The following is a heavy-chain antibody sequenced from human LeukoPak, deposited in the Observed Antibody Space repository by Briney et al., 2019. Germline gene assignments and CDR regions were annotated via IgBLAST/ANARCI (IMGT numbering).Heavy chain of an antibody. CDR1: GYSFTSYW. J-gene: IGHJ4*02. D-gene: IGHD3-22*01. Sequence: GESLEISCQGSGYSFTSYWIGWVPQIPGKGLEWMGVNYPGDSDTRYSPSFQGHVTISADKSTSTAYLQWSSLNASDTARYYCASAEYYNYSSGYCDYWGQGTLVTVSS. CDR2: NYPGDSDT. CDR3: ASAEYYNYSSGYCDY. V-gene: IGHV5-51*01.